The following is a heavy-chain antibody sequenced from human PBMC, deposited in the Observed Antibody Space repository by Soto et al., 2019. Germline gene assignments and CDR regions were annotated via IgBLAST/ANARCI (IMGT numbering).Heavy chain of an antibody. J-gene: IGHJ4*02. V-gene: IGHV6-1*01. D-gene: IGHD3-10*01. Sequence: SQTLSLTCAISGDSVSSNSAAWNWLRQSPSRGLEWLGSTYYRSKWYNDYAVSVKSRITINPDTSKKQFSLQLNSVTPEDTAVYYCASSDGSGSYYFDYWGQGTLVTVSS. CDR2: TYYRSKWYN. CDR1: GDSVSSNSAA. CDR3: ASSDGSGSYYFDY.